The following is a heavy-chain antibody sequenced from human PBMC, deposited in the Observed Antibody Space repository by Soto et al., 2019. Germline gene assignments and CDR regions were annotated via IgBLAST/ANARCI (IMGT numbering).Heavy chain of an antibody. CDR1: GYTFTDYF. Sequence: GASVKVSCKASGYTFTDYFIQWVRQAPGQGLEWMGWMNPNSGNTGYAQKFQGRVTMTRNTSISTAYMELGSLRSEDTAVYYCAVCDRLLFFEWKTQYYYYYGMDIWGQGTTVTVSS. J-gene: IGHJ6*02. D-gene: IGHD3-3*01. CDR3: AVCDRLLFFEWKTQYYYYYGMDI. CDR2: MNPNSGNT. V-gene: IGHV1-8*02.